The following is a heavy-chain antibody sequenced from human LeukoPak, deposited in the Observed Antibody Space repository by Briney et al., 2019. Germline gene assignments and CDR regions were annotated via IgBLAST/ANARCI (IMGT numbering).Heavy chain of an antibody. J-gene: IGHJ6*02. CDR3: AKASRNQLQHYYYYGMDV. CDR1: GFTFNSYA. V-gene: IGHV3-23*01. Sequence: GGSLRLSCAASGFTFNSYAMSWVRQAPGKGLEWVSAISGSGGSTYYADSVKGRFTISRDNSKNTLYLQMNSLRAEDTAVYYCAKASRNQLQHYYYYGMDVWGQGTTVTVSS. D-gene: IGHD2-2*01. CDR2: ISGSGGST.